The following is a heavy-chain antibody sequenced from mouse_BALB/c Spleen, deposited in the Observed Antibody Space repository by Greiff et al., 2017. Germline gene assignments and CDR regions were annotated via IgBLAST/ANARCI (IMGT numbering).Heavy chain of an antibody. Sequence: EVHLVESGGGLVKPGGSLKLSCAASGFAFSSYDMSWVRQTPEKRLEWVAYISSGGGSTYYPDTVKGRFTISRDNAKNTLYLQMSSLKSEDTAMYYCARQMDYGSSSAWFAYWGQGTLVTVSA. J-gene: IGHJ3*01. D-gene: IGHD1-1*01. CDR3: ARQMDYGSSSAWFAY. V-gene: IGHV5-12-1*01. CDR2: ISSGGGST. CDR1: GFAFSSYD.